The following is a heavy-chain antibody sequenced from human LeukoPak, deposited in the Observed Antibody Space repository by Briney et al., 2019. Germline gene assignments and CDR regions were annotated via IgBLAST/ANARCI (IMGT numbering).Heavy chain of an antibody. D-gene: IGHD5-24*01. Sequence: SETLSLTCAVYGGTFSGYYWSWIRQPPGKGLEWIGEINHSGSTNYNPSLKSRVTISVDTSKNQFSLKLSSVTAADTAVYYCARVRGGYNDYWGQGTLVTVSS. CDR2: INHSGST. V-gene: IGHV4-34*01. CDR3: ARVRGGYNDY. CDR1: GGTFSGYY. J-gene: IGHJ4*02.